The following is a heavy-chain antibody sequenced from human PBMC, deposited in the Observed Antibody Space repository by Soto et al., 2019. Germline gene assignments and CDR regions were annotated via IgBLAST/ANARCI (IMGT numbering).Heavy chain of an antibody. Sequence: GGSLRLSCAASGFTFSSYGMHWVRQAPGKGLEWVAVISYDGSNKYYADSVKGRFTISRDNSKNTLYLQMNSLRAEDTAVYYCAKVWRFLEWPYGMDVWGQGTTVTVSS. D-gene: IGHD3-3*01. V-gene: IGHV3-30*18. CDR3: AKVWRFLEWPYGMDV. J-gene: IGHJ6*02. CDR2: ISYDGSNK. CDR1: GFTFSSYG.